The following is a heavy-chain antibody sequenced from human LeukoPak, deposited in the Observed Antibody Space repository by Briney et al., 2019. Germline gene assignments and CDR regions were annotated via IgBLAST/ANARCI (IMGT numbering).Heavy chain of an antibody. J-gene: IGHJ4*02. CDR3: ARDRLTTVTTFHFDY. CDR1: GFTFSSYA. CDR2: IWSDSTNK. Sequence: PGRSLRLSCAASGFTFSSYAMHWVRQAPGKGLEWVAVIWSDSTNKYYADSVRGRFTISRDNSKNTLYLQMSSLRAEDTAMYYCARDRLTTVTTFHFDYWGQGTLVTVS. D-gene: IGHD4-17*01. V-gene: IGHV3-33*08.